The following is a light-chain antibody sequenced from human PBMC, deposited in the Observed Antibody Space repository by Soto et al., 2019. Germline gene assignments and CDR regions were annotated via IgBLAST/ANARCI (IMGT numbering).Light chain of an antibody. Sequence: PGESATLSCRASQSVSNNLAWYQQKPGQGPRLLIFVASTRATGIPARFSGSGSGTEFTLTISSLQSEDFAVYYCQHYGSSPRTFGQGTK. J-gene: IGKJ1*01. V-gene: IGKV3-15*01. CDR3: QHYGSSPRT. CDR1: QSVSNN. CDR2: VAS.